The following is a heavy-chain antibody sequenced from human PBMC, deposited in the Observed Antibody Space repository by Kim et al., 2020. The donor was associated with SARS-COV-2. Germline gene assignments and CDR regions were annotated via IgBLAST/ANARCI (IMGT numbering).Heavy chain of an antibody. CDR1: GYTFTSYG. CDR2: ISAYNGNT. CDR3: ARVTYYDILPGGAFDI. D-gene: IGHD3-9*01. V-gene: IGHV1-18*01. Sequence: ASVKVSCKASGYTFTSYGISWVRQAPGQGLEWMGWISAYNGNTNYAQKLQGRVTMTTDTSTSTAYMELRSLRSDDTAVYYCARVTYYDILPGGAFDIWGQGTMVTVSS. J-gene: IGHJ3*02.